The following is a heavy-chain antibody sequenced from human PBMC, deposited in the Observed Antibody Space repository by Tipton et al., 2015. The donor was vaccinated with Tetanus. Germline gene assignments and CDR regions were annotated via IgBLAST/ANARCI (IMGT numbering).Heavy chain of an antibody. D-gene: IGHD6-19*01. CDR3: ARNTVAGTVTFDY. J-gene: IGHJ4*02. Sequence: TLSLTCSVSGGSISSGDYFWSWIRQLPGKGLECLGNFHHSGSTYYDPSLKSRVTISTDTSKNQFSLRLSSVTAADTAVYYCARNTVAGTVTFDYWGQGTLVTVSS. CDR1: GGSISSGDYF. CDR2: FHHSGST. V-gene: IGHV4-31*03.